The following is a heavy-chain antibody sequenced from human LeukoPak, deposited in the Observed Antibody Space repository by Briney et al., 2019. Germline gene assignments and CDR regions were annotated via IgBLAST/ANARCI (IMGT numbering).Heavy chain of an antibody. Sequence: ETLSLTCAVYGASFSGYYWSWIRHAPGKGLEWVANIQQDGSERSYVDSVKGRFTISRDNAYNLLYLQMNTLRAEDTAVYYCARVTVIGRFDPWGQGTLVTVSS. D-gene: IGHD2-21*01. V-gene: IGHV3-7*01. CDR1: GASFSGYY. CDR3: ARVTVIGRFDP. J-gene: IGHJ5*02. CDR2: IQQDGSER.